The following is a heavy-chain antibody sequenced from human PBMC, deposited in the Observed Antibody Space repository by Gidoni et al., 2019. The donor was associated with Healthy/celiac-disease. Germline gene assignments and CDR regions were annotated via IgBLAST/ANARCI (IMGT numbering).Heavy chain of an antibody. CDR3: ARDLAVAGTRYYYYGMDV. CDR2: ISSSSSYT. V-gene: IGHV3-11*06. J-gene: IGHJ6*02. Sequence: QVQLVESGGGLVKPGGSLRLSCAASGFTFSDYYMSWIRQAPGKGLEWVSYISSSSSYTNYADSVKGRFTISRDNAKNSLYLQMNSLRAEDTAVYYCARDLAVAGTRYYYYGMDVWGQGTTVTVSS. CDR1: GFTFSDYY. D-gene: IGHD6-19*01.